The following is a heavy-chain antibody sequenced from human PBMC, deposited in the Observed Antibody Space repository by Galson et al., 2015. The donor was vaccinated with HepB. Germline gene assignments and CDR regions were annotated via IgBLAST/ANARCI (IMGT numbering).Heavy chain of an antibody. CDR1: GFTFSSYG. CDR3: AKELYDGGYFDL. Sequence: SLRLSCAASGFTFSSYGMHWVRQAPGKGLEWVAVISYDGSNKYYADSVKGRFTISRDNSKNTLYLQMNSLRAEDTAVYYCAKELYDGGYFDLSRRGTLVTVSS. D-gene: IGHD2-2*02. CDR2: ISYDGSNK. J-gene: IGHJ2*01. V-gene: IGHV3-30*18.